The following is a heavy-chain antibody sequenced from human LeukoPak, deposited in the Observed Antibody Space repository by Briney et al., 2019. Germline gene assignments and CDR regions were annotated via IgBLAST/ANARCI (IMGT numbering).Heavy chain of an antibody. Sequence: GGSLRLSCAASGFTFSSYSMNWVRQAPGKGLEWVSSISSSSSYMYYADSVKGRFTISRDNAKNSLYLQMNSLRAEDTAVYYCARDGKPSKYYFDYWGQGTLVTVSS. J-gene: IGHJ4*02. CDR1: GFTFSSYS. V-gene: IGHV3-21*01. D-gene: IGHD1-26*01. CDR3: ARDGKPSKYYFDY. CDR2: ISSSSSYM.